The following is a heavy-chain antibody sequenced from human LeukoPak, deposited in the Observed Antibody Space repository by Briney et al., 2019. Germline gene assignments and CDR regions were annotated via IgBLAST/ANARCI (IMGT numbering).Heavy chain of an antibody. CDR3: ARESVEMATIGDY. Sequence: ASVKVSCKASGYTFTGYYIHWVRQAPGQGLEWMGRINPSSGGTNYAQKFQGTVTMTRDTSTSTVYMELSSLRSEDTAVYYCARESVEMATIGDYWGQGTLVTVSS. CDR1: GYTFTGYY. CDR2: INPSSGGT. V-gene: IGHV1-2*06. J-gene: IGHJ4*02. D-gene: IGHD5-24*01.